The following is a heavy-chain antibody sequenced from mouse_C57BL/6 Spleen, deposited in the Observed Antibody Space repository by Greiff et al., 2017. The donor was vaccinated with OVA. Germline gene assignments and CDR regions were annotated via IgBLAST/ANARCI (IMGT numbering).Heavy chain of an antibody. D-gene: IGHD6-1*01. CDR3: ARPHLFGDY. Sequence: QVQLKQSGAELVKPGASVKISCKASGYAFSSYWMNWVKQRPGQGLEWIGMIHPNSGSTNYNEKFKSKATLTVDKSSSTAYMQLSSLTSEDSAVYYCARPHLFGDYWGQGTSVTVSS. J-gene: IGHJ4*01. V-gene: IGHV1-64*01. CDR2: IHPNSGST. CDR1: GYAFSSYW.